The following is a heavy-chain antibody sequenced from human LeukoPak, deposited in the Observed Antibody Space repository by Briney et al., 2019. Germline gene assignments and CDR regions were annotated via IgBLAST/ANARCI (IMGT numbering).Heavy chain of an antibody. J-gene: IGHJ4*02. CDR3: ARGGTGDRRHFDY. CDR2: TYYRSKWYN. Sequence: SQTLSLTCAISGDSVSSNSAAWNWLRQSPSRGLEWLGRTYYRSKWYNDYAVSVKSRITINPDTSKNQFSLQLNSVTPEDTAVYYCARGGTGDRRHFDYWGQGTLVTVSS. CDR1: GDSVSSNSAA. V-gene: IGHV6-1*01. D-gene: IGHD7-27*01.